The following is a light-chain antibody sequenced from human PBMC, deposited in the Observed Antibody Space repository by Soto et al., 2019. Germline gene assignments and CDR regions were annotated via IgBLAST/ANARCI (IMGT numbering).Light chain of an antibody. CDR3: QQYGNSPWT. CDR2: GAS. V-gene: IGKV3-20*01. Sequence: EIVLTQSPGTLSLSPGERATLSCRSSQSVSSSYLAWYQQKPDQPPRLLIYGASSRTTGIPDRFSGSGSGTDFTLTISRLEPEDFAVYYCQQYGNSPWTFGQGTKVEI. J-gene: IGKJ1*01. CDR1: QSVSSSY.